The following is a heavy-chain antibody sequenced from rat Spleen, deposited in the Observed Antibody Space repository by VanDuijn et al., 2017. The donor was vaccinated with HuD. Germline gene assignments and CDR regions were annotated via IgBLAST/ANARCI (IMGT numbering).Heavy chain of an antibody. J-gene: IGHJ2*01. Sequence: DSVRGRFAISRDTAANTLYLQMSSLRSEDTATYYCAKDDDGGFITTFFDYWGQGVMVTVSS. V-gene: IGHV5-31*01. D-gene: IGHD1-10*01. CDR3: AKDDDGGFITTFFDY.